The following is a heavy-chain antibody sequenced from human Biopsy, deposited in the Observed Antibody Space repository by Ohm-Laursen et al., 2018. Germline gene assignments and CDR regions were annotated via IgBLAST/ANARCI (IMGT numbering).Heavy chain of an antibody. J-gene: IGHJ4*02. CDR2: LHTSGST. Sequence: PSQTLSLTCTVSGDSLSSYFWSWIRQPPGKGLGGFGFLHTSGSTDHNPSLKSRVTVSMDVSNNDFSLKLTSVTAADTAVYYCARALGGYDLSAYYIDSWGQGTLVTVSS. D-gene: IGHD3-22*01. CDR1: GDSLSSYF. V-gene: IGHV4-59*01. CDR3: ARALGGYDLSAYYIDS.